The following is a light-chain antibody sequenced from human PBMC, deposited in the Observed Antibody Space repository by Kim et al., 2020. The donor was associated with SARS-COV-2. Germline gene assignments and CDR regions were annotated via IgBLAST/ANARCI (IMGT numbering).Light chain of an antibody. Sequence: SGTRGKTASITCAGEKLGDKYACWYQQKTGQSPVLVIYQDSKRPSGIPERFSGSNSGNTATLTISGTQAMDEADYYCQAWDSSTYVFGTGTKVTVL. CDR1: KLGDKY. CDR2: QDS. V-gene: IGLV3-1*01. J-gene: IGLJ1*01. CDR3: QAWDSSTYV.